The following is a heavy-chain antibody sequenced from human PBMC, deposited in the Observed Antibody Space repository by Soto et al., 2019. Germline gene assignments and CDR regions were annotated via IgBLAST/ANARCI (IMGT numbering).Heavy chain of an antibody. Sequence: SLRLSCAASGFTFSSYWMSWVRQAPGKGLEWVANINQDESQKYYVDSVKGRFTVSRDNVENSLFLHMSRLRAEDTAVYYCTREEGWFDPWGQGILVTVSS. V-gene: IGHV3-7*01. CDR3: TREEGWFDP. CDR1: GFTFSSYW. J-gene: IGHJ5*02. CDR2: INQDESQK.